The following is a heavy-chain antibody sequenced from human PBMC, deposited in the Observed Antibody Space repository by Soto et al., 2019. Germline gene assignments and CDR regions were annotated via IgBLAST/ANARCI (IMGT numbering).Heavy chain of an antibody. D-gene: IGHD6-13*01. Sequence: EVQLLESGGGLVQHGGSLRLSCAASGFTFTSYAMNWVRLAPGKGLEWVSAISGTGYNTYYADSVKGRFTISRDNTKNTLYLQMNSLRAEDTAVYYCAKAGFSSSWSPTYFDYWGQGTLVTVSS. V-gene: IGHV3-23*01. CDR2: ISGTGYNT. CDR1: GFTFTSYA. J-gene: IGHJ4*02. CDR3: AKAGFSSSWSPTYFDY.